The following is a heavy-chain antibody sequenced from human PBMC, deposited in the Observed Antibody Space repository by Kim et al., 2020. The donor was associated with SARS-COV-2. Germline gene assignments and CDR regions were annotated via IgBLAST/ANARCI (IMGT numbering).Heavy chain of an antibody. D-gene: IGHD2-15*01. J-gene: IGHJ6*02. CDR3: ARGSGRVNTYYYYYGIDV. V-gene: IGHV3-11*05. Sequence: KGRFTIPRDNAKNSLYLQMNSLRAEDTAVYYCARGSGRVNTYYYYYGIDVWGQGTTVTVSS.